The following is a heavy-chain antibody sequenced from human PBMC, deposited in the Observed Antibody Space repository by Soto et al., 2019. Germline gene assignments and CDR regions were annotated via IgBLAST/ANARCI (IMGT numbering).Heavy chain of an antibody. D-gene: IGHD1-20*01. CDR1: GFTFSSYS. Sequence: GGSLRLSCAASGFTFSSYSMNWVRQVPGKGLVWVSRVNGDGSSTFYAGSVKGRFTISRDNAENTVFLQMNSLRAEDTAVYYCARDNWNTVWGQGTMVTVSS. CDR3: ARDNWNTV. J-gene: IGHJ3*01. CDR2: VNGDGSST. V-gene: IGHV3-74*01.